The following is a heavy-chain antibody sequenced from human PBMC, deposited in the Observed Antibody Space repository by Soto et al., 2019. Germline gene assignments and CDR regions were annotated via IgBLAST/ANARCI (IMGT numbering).Heavy chain of an antibody. Sequence: QEQLVESGGGVVQPGRSLRLSCAASGFNFSSYAMHWVRQAPGTGLEWVAVISYDGGKKYYADSVKGRFTISRDNSKNTLYVEMNSLSAEDTAVYYCAREGQPAAGTTPHNWGQGTLVTVSS. D-gene: IGHD6-13*01. J-gene: IGHJ4*02. V-gene: IGHV3-30*04. CDR3: AREGQPAAGTTPHN. CDR1: GFNFSSYA. CDR2: ISYDGGKK.